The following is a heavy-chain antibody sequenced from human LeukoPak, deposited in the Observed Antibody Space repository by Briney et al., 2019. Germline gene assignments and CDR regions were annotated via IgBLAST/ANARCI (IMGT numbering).Heavy chain of an antibody. Sequence: GGSLRLFCAASGFTFSSYGMHWVRQAPGKGLEWVAVISYDGSDKYSADSVKGRFTISRDNSKNTLYLQMNSLRAEDTAVYYCAKNALYQGYSYGGIDYWGQGTLVTVSS. CDR2: ISYDGSDK. V-gene: IGHV3-30*18. CDR3: AKNALYQGYSYGGIDY. CDR1: GFTFSSYG. D-gene: IGHD5-18*01. J-gene: IGHJ4*02.